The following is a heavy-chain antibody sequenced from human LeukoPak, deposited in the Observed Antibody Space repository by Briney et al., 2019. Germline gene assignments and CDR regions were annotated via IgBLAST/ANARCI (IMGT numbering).Heavy chain of an antibody. CDR3: AKVLWSARKFDY. V-gene: IGHV3-23*01. CDR2: IIGSGDST. D-gene: IGHD1-26*01. Sequence: GGSRRLSSAASGFTSGIHATSWVRQAPGKGLEWVSAIIGSGDSTYYADAVKGRFTISRDNSKITLYLQMNSLRAGDTAVYYCAKVLWSARKFDYWGQGTLVSVSS. J-gene: IGHJ4*02. CDR1: GFTSGIHA.